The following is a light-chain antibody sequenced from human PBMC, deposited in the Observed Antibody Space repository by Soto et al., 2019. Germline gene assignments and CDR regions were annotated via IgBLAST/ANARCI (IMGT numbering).Light chain of an antibody. CDR1: QSVSSN. Sequence: EIVLTQSPATLSMSPGERATLSCRASQSVSSNLAWFQQRPGQAPRLLIYDAFNRATGIPARFSGSGSGTDFTLTISSLEPEDFAVYYCQQRSNWPRTFGQGTKLEIK. J-gene: IGKJ2*01. CDR2: DAF. V-gene: IGKV3-11*01. CDR3: QQRSNWPRT.